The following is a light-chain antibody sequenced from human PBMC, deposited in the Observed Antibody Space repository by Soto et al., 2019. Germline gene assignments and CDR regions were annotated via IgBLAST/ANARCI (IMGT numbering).Light chain of an antibody. CDR2: GVS. J-gene: IGKJ4*01. V-gene: IGKV3-20*01. Sequence: EIVLTQSPGTLSLSPGERATLSCRASQSVSNNYLAWYQQKPGQAPRVIIFGVSTRATGVPDRFSGSGSGTDFTLTISRLEPEDFALYYCQQYGNSPLTFGGGTKVDI. CDR3: QQYGNSPLT. CDR1: QSVSNNY.